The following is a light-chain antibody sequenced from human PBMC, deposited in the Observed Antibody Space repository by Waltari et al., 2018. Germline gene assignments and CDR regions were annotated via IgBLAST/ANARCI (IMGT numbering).Light chain of an antibody. Sequence: QSVLTQPPSASETPGQGVTISCSGSSSNIGSNYVYWYQHLPGTAPKLLIYMNNQRPSGVPDRFAGSKSGTSASLAISGLRSEDEADYYCAAWDDSLSGPVFGGGTKLTVL. CDR3: AAWDDSLSGPV. CDR1: SSNIGSNY. J-gene: IGLJ2*01. CDR2: MNN. V-gene: IGLV1-47*01.